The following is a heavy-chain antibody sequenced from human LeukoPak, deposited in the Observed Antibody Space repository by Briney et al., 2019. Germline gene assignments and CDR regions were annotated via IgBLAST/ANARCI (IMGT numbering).Heavy chain of an antibody. V-gene: IGHV1-2*02. CDR1: AYTFTGYY. CDR3: ARVRLGGFDI. D-gene: IGHD5-12*01. CDR2: INPNDGDT. Sequence: ASVKVSCKASAYTFTGYYMHWVRQAPGQGLEWMGRINPNDGDTNFAQKFQGRVTMTRDTSITTAYMELTGLRSDDTAMYYCARVRLGGFDIWGQGTMVIVSS. J-gene: IGHJ3*02.